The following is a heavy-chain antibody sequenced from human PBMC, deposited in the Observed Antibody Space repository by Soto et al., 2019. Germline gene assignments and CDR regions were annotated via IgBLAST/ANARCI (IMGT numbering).Heavy chain of an antibody. Sequence: QVKLEESGGGVVQPGRSLRLSCAASGFTFSSYGMHWVRQAPGKGLEWVAVIWYDGSNKYYADSVKGRFTISRDNSKNTLYLQMNSLRAEDTAVYYCARGNYDSSGVWDYWGQGTLVTVSS. CDR1: GFTFSSYG. J-gene: IGHJ4*02. D-gene: IGHD3-22*01. V-gene: IGHV3-33*01. CDR3: ARGNYDSSGVWDY. CDR2: IWYDGSNK.